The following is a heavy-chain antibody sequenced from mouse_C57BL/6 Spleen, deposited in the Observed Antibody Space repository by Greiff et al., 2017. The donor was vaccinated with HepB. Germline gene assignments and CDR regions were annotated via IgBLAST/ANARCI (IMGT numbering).Heavy chain of an antibody. CDR1: GYTFTSYW. CDR3: ARSRGNDYDPFAY. J-gene: IGHJ3*01. CDR2: IDPSDSET. Sequence: QVQLKQPGAELVRPGSSVKLSCKASGYTFTSYWMHWVKQRPIQGLEWIGNIDPSDSETRYNQKFKDKATLTVDKSSSTAYMQLSSLTSEDSAVYYCARSRGNDYDPFAYWGQGTLVTVSA. D-gene: IGHD2-4*01. V-gene: IGHV1-52*01.